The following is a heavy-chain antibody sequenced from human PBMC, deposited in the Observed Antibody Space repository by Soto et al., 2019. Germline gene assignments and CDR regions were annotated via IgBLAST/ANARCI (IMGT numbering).Heavy chain of an antibody. V-gene: IGHV4-4*02. CDR2: IYHGGTT. D-gene: IGHD1-1*01. J-gene: IGHJ5*02. CDR3: ARATGSPVREVWFDP. Sequence: QVQLQESGPGLVKPSETLSLTCTVSGGSISSSNWWSWVRQPPGEGLEWIGEIYHGGTTNYNPSLKSRVYIAIDKSMNQFFLKVRSVTAADPAVYYCARATGSPVREVWFDPWGQGILATFSS. CDR1: GGSISSSNW.